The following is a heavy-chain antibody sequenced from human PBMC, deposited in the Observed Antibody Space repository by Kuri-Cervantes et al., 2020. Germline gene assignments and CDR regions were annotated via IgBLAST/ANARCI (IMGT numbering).Heavy chain of an antibody. CDR2: IYHSGST. V-gene: IGHV4-38-2*01. CDR1: GYSISSGYY. J-gene: IGHJ4*02. CDR3: ARGEQLHYFDY. D-gene: IGHD6-13*01. Sequence: GSLRLSCAVSGYSISSGYYWGWIRQPPGKGLEWIGSIYHSGSTYYNPSLKSRVAISVDTSKNQFSLKLRSVTAADTAVYYCARGEQLHYFDYWGQGTLVTVSS.